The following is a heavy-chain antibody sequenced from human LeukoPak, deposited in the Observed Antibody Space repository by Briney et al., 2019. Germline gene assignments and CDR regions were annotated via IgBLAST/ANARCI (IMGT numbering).Heavy chain of an antibody. CDR3: ARVGIAVAGTDYYYYGMDV. CDR2: IIPIFGTA. J-gene: IGHJ6*02. V-gene: IGHV1-69*13. CDR1: GGTFSSYA. D-gene: IGHD6-19*01. Sequence: SVKVSCKASGGTFSSYAISWVRQAPGQGLEWMGGIIPIFGTANYARKFQGRVRITADESTSTAYMELSSLRSGDTAVYYCARVGIAVAGTDYYYYGMDVWGQGTTVTVSS.